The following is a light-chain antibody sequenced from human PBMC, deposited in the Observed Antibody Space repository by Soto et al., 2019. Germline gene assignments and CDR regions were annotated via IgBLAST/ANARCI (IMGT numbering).Light chain of an antibody. CDR1: QRISAY. J-gene: IGKJ3*01. CDR3: LQNYSPPLT. CDR2: DVS. V-gene: IGKV1-39*01. Sequence: DIQMTQSPSSLSASVGDRVTITCRASQRISAYLNWYQQKPGEAPKLLIFDVSVSESGVPSRFSGSGSATDFPLSITILQHDDFATYYYLQNYSPPLTFGPGTTLDFK.